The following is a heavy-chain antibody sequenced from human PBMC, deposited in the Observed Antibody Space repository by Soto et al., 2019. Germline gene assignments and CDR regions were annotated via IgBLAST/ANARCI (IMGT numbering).Heavy chain of an antibody. D-gene: IGHD6-19*01. CDR1: GYTFTSYA. J-gene: IGHJ5*02. Sequence: ASVKVACKASGYTFTSYAMHWVRQAPGQRLDWMGWINAGNGNTKYSQKFQGRVTITRDTSASTAYMELSSLRSEDTAVYYCARDSVDSSRWINWFDPWGQGTLVTVSS. CDR3: ARDSVDSSRWINWFDP. V-gene: IGHV1-3*01. CDR2: INAGNGNT.